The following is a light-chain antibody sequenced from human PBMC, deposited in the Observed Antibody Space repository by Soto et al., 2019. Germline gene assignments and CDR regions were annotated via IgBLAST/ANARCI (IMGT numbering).Light chain of an antibody. V-gene: IGLV2-14*01. CDR2: EVT. Sequence: QSALTQPASVSGSPGQSITISCTGTSSDVGGYNYVSWYQQHPGKAPKLVIYEVTKRPSGVSNRFSGSKSGNTASLTISGLQAEDETDYYCGSWDSSLSAYVFGTGTKLTVL. CDR1: SSDVGGYNY. CDR3: GSWDSSLSAYV. J-gene: IGLJ1*01.